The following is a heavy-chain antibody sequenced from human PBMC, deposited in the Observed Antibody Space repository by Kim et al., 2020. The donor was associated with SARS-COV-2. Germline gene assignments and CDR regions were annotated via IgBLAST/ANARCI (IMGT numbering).Heavy chain of an antibody. CDR1: GFTFSSYW. CDR3: ARAVTDKPYYYGSGSFPYYFDY. V-gene: IGHV3-7*05. CDR2: IKQDGSEK. J-gene: IGHJ4*02. D-gene: IGHD3-10*01. Sequence: GGSLRLSCAASGFTFSSYWMSWVRQAPGKGLEWVANIKQDGSEKYYVDSVKGRFTISRDNAKNSLYLQMNSLRAEDTAVYYCARAVTDKPYYYGSGSFPYYFDYWGQGTLVTVSS.